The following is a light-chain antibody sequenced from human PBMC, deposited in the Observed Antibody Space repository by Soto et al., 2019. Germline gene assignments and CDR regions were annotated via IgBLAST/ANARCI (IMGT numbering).Light chain of an antibody. CDR1: QNIKSNY. CDR3: QQDGTAIRGT. V-gene: IGKV3-20*01. Sequence: FTQSPCNLSLYPGERATLSCRGSQNIKSNYLAWYRQKPGQAPRLLIYGATNRAAGVPDRFSGSGSGTDFTLTITSLEPEDFAVYYCQQDGTAIRGTFGPGTKVDIK. CDR2: GAT. J-gene: IGKJ1*01.